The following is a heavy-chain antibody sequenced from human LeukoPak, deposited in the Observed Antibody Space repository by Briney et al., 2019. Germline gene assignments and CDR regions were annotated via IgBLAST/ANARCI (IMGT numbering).Heavy chain of an antibody. V-gene: IGHV4-34*01. Sequence: KPSETLSLTCAVYGGSFSGYYWSWIRQPPGKGLEWIGEINNSGSTNYNSSLKRRVTISVATSKIQFSLKLSSVTAADTAVYYCARRGSCSGGSCYRNYYYYMDVWGKGTTVTVSS. CDR1: GGSFSGYY. J-gene: IGHJ6*03. CDR2: INNSGST. D-gene: IGHD2-15*01. CDR3: ARRGSCSGGSCYRNYYYYMDV.